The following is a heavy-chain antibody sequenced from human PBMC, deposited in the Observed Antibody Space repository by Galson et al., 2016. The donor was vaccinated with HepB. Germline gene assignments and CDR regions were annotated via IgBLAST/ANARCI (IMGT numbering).Heavy chain of an antibody. J-gene: IGHJ4*02. CDR2: ISGSRTTI. CDR3: EGAYCGGDCYFRNMSFDY. CDR1: GFTFSTYS. V-gene: IGHV3-48*02. D-gene: IGHD2-21*02. Sequence: SLRLSCAASGFTFSTYSMNWVRQAPGKGLEWVSFISGSRTTIYYAGSVKGRFTISRDKAKNSMYLQMNSLRDEDTAVYYCEGAYCGGDCYFRNMSFDYWGQGTLVTVSS.